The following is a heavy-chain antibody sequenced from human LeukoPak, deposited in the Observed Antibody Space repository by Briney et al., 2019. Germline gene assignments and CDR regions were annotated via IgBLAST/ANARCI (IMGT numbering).Heavy chain of an antibody. CDR2: IYYTGSTDT. CDR3: AGQRGAVDPFDY. J-gene: IGHJ4*02. CDR1: GGSISSHF. V-gene: IGHV4-59*11. D-gene: IGHD6-19*01. Sequence: SETLSLTCTVSGGSISSHFWSWIRQPPGKGLEWIGYIYYTGSTDTDYNPSLKSRVIISVDTSKSQFSLMLSSVTAADTAVYFCAGQRGAVDPFDYWGQGTLVTVSS.